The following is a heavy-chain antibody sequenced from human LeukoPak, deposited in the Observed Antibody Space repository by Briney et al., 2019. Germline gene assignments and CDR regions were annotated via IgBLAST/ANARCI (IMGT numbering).Heavy chain of an antibody. CDR3: ARGQPYGDYNWFDP. Sequence: ASVKVSCKASGYTFTGYFMHWVRQAPGQGLEWMGRINSNTGGTTYAQKFQGRVTMTRDTSITTAHMELSRLKSDDTAVYYCARGQPYGDYNWFDPWGQGALVTVSS. CDR1: GYTFTGYF. J-gene: IGHJ5*02. D-gene: IGHD4-17*01. CDR2: INSNTGGT. V-gene: IGHV1-2*06.